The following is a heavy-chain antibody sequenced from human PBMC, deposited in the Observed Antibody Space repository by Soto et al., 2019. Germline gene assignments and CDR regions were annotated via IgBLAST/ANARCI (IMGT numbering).Heavy chain of an antibody. J-gene: IGHJ4*02. Sequence: EVQLVESGGGLVKPGGSLRLSCAASGFIFSSYSMNWVRQAPGKGLEWVSSISPRSDYIYFADSMRGRFTISRDNAQNSLYLHMNNLRPEDTAVYHCARVSGTLERYSDLDYWGQGTLVTVSS. D-gene: IGHD3-10*01. CDR3: ARVSGTLERYSDLDY. CDR2: ISPRSDYI. V-gene: IGHV3-21*06. CDR1: GFIFSSYS.